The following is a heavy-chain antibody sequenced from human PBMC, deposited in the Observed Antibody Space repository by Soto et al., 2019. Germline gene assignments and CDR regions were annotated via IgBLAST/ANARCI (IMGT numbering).Heavy chain of an antibody. J-gene: IGHJ3*02. CDR2: ISHSGST. D-gene: IGHD2-21*02. V-gene: IGHV4-38-2*01. CDR1: GYSITTGYS. Sequence: SDTLSLTCAVSGYSITTGYSWDWIRQPPGKGLEWIGTISHSGSTNYNPSLKSRLTMSLDTSKNQFSLKLRSVTAADTAVYYCARESSGGNFDFDIWGQGTMVTVSS. CDR3: ARESSGGNFDFDI.